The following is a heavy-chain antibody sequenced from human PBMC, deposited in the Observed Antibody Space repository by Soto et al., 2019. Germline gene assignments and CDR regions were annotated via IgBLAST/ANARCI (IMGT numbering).Heavy chain of an antibody. J-gene: IGHJ4*02. CDR1: GFSFSSYA. CDR3: AKDRERDAWYEDY. V-gene: IGHV3-23*01. D-gene: IGHD6-13*01. Sequence: GGSLRLSCVASGFSFSSYAISWVRQAPGKGLEWVSVISGSDGSTYYADSVKGRFTISRDNSKNTLYLQMNSLRAEDTAVYYCAKDRERDAWYEDYWGQGTLVTVSP. CDR2: ISGSDGST.